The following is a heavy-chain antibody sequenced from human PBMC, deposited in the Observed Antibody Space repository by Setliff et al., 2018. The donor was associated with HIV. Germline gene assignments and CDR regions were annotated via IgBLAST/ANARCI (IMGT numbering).Heavy chain of an antibody. CDR1: GYSFSKYG. J-gene: IGHJ4*02. V-gene: IGHV1-18*01. D-gene: IGHD6-6*01. CDR2: ISGYNGNT. CDR3: ARDSRSSIAPYNFDY. Sequence: ASVKVSCKASGYSFSKYGISWVRQAPGQGLEWMGWISGYNGNTNYAQKFQGRVTMTTDTSTRTAYMELRSLRSDDTAVYYCARDSRSSIAPYNFDYWGQGTVVTVSS.